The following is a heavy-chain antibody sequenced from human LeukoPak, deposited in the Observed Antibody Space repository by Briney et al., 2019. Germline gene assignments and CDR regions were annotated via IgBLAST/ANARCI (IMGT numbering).Heavy chain of an antibody. CDR2: IYYSGST. CDR3: ARSSGIQLWLSYFDY. Sequence: SETLSLTCTVSGGSISSYYWSWIRQPPGKGLEWIGYIYYSGSTNYNPSLKSRVTISVDTSKNQFSLKLSSVTAADTAVYYCARSSGIQLWLSYFDYWGQGTLVTVSS. CDR1: GGSISSYY. D-gene: IGHD5-18*01. V-gene: IGHV4-59*12. J-gene: IGHJ4*02.